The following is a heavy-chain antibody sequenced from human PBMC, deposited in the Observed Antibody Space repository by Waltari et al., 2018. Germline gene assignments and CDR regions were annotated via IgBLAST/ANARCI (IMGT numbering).Heavy chain of an antibody. V-gene: IGHV3-74*01. D-gene: IGHD6-13*01. CDR1: GFIFSTYW. Sequence: EVQLVESGGGLVQPGGSLRLCCVASGFIFSTYWMDWVRQAPGKGLVWVSRINSDGSSTTYADYVKSQFTISRDNAKNTLYLHMSSLRAEDTAVYYCVRENIAAAGLESWGQGTLVIVSS. J-gene: IGHJ4*02. CDR2: INSDGSST. CDR3: VRENIAAAGLES.